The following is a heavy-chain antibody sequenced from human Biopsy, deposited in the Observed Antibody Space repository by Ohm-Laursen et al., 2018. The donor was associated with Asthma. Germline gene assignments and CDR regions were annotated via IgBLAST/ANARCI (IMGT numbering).Heavy chain of an antibody. Sequence: SLRLSCAASGFTFSSYAMSWVRQAPGKGLELVSAISGSGGSTYYADSVKGRFTISRDNSKNTLYLQMNSLRAEDTAVYYCASQSSGPDFWSGYYYFDYWGQGTLVTVSS. CDR3: ASQSSGPDFWSGYYYFDY. V-gene: IGHV3-23*01. J-gene: IGHJ4*02. CDR2: ISGSGGST. D-gene: IGHD3-3*01. CDR1: GFTFSSYA.